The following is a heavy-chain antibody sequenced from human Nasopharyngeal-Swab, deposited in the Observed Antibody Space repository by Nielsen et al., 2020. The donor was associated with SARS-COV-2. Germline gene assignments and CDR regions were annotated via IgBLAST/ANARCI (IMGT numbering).Heavy chain of an antibody. J-gene: IGHJ4*02. CDR3: ARVYYASSSTGDLDY. Sequence: GESLKISCAASGYTFSSYWMHWVRQAPGKGPVWVSRINIDGSVTDYADSVEGRFTISRDNAKNTLFLQMNSLRAEDTAVYYCARVYYASSSTGDLDYWGQGTLVTVSS. V-gene: IGHV3-74*01. CDR1: GYTFSSYW. CDR2: INIDGSVT. D-gene: IGHD6-13*01.